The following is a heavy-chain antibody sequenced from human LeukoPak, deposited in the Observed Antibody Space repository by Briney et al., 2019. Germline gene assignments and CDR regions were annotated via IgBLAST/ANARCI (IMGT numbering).Heavy chain of an antibody. CDR1: GFSLRSSE. D-gene: IGHD2-8*01. Sequence: GGSLRLYCAASGFSLRSSEMNWVRQAPGKGPEWVAHINSADNVEYYTDSVRGRFAMPRDNAKDLLYLQMNSLRDEDTAVYYCARDTVNGPFVISLDLWGQGVLVSVSS. CDR3: ARDTVNGPFVISLDL. CDR2: INSADNVE. V-gene: IGHV3-48*03. J-gene: IGHJ5*02.